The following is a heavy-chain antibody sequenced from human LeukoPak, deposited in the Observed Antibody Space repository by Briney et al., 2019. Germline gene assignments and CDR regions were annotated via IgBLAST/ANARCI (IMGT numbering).Heavy chain of an antibody. Sequence: SETLSLTCAVYGGSFSGYYWTWIRQTPEKGLEWIGEMNPSGSTNYNPSLKSRVTISVDTSKNQFSLELSSVTAADTAAYYCARGRQDVTMIVVVMTAVSYYLDVWGKGTTVTVS. CDR1: GGSFSGYY. CDR2: MNPSGST. D-gene: IGHD3-22*01. J-gene: IGHJ6*03. CDR3: ARGRQDVTMIVVVMTAVSYYLDV. V-gene: IGHV4-34*01.